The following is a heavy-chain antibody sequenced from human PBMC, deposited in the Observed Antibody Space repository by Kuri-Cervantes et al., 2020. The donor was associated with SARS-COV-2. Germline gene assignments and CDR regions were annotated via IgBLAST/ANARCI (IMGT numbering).Heavy chain of an antibody. CDR3: AGGVGEGNYYYYYGMDV. Sequence: GESLKISCAASGFTFSSYDMHWVRQATGKGLEWVSAIGTAGDTYYPGSVKGRFTISRENAKNSLYLQMNSLRAGDTAVYYCAGGVGEGNYYYYYGMDVWGQGTTVTVSS. V-gene: IGHV3-13*01. CDR2: IGTAGDT. CDR1: GFTFSSYD. J-gene: IGHJ6*02. D-gene: IGHD3-10*01.